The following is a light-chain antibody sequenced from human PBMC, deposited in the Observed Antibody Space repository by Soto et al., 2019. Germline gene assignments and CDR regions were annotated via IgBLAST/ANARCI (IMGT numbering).Light chain of an antibody. V-gene: IGKV1-5*03. CDR2: KAS. CDR1: QSISSW. Sequence: DIQMTQSPSTLSASVGDRVIISCRASQSISSWLAWYQQKPGTAPKLLIYKASTLQSGVPSRFSGSGSGTEFTLTISSLQPDDFATYYCQQYSDNWTFGQGTKVDIK. CDR3: QQYSDNWT. J-gene: IGKJ1*01.